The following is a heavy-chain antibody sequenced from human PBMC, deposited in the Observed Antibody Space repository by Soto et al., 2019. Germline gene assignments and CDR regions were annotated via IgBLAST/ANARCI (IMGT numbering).Heavy chain of an antibody. J-gene: IGHJ4*02. CDR2: IWYDGSNK. D-gene: IGHD5-12*01. CDR3: ARVGVEGIVATGYFDY. V-gene: IGHV3-33*01. Sequence: PGGSLRLSCAASGFTFSSYGMHWVRQAPGKGLEWVAVIWYDGSNKYYADSVKGRFTISRDNSKNTLYLQMNSLRAEDTAVYYCARVGVEGIVATGYFDYWGQGTLVTVSS. CDR1: GFTFSSYG.